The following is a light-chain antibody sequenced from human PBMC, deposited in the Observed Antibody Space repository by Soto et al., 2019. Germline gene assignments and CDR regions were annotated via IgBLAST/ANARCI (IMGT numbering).Light chain of an antibody. CDR3: HHYNNWPPART. J-gene: IGKJ1*01. V-gene: IGKV3-15*01. Sequence: EVVMTQSPATLSVSPGERATLSCRASQSVSSNLAWFRQKPGQAPRLLIYGASTRATDIPARFSGSGSGTEFTLTISSLQSEDFAVYYCHHYNNWPPARTFGQGTKVDIK. CDR2: GAS. CDR1: QSVSSN.